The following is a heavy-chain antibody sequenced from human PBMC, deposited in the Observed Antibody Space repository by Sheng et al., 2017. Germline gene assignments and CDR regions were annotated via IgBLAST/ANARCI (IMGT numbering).Heavy chain of an antibody. CDR2: ISAYNGNT. CDR3: ARGIIYYDILTGYSYGPDAFDI. J-gene: IGHJ3*02. CDR1: GYTFTSYG. Sequence: QVQLVQSGAEVKKPGASVKVSCKASGYTFTSYGISWVRQAPGQGLEWMGWISAYNGNTNYAQKLQGRVTMTTDTSTSTAYMELRSLRSDDTAVYYCARGIIYYDILTGYSYGPDAFDIWGQGTMVTVSS. V-gene: IGHV1-18*01. D-gene: IGHD3-9*01.